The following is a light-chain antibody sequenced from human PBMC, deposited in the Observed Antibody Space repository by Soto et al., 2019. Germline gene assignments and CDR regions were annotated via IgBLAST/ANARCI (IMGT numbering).Light chain of an antibody. Sequence: SNELTQPPSVSVSPGQTASITCSGDKLGDKYACWYQQKPGQSPVLVIYQDSKRPSGIPERFSGSNSGNTATLTISGTQAMDEADYYCQAWDSSTAQVVFGGGTKLTVL. CDR3: QAWDSSTAQVV. V-gene: IGLV3-1*01. CDR2: QDS. CDR1: KLGDKY. J-gene: IGLJ2*01.